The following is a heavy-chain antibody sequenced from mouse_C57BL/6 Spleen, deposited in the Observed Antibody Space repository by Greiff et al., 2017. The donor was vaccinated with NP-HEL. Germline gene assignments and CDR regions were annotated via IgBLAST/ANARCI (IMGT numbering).Heavy chain of an antibody. Sequence: QVQLQQSGPELVKPGASVKISCKASGYAFSSSWMNWVKQRPGKGLEWIGRIYPGDGDTKYNGKFKGKATLTAAKSSSPAYMQLSSLTSEDSAVYFCAITTVVATPFAYWGQGTLVTVSA. J-gene: IGHJ3*01. V-gene: IGHV1-82*01. CDR1: GYAFSSSW. CDR3: AITTVVATPFAY. CDR2: IYPGDGDT. D-gene: IGHD1-1*01.